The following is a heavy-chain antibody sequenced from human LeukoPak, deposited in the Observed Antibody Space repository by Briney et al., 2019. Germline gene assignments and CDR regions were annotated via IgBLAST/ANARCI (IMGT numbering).Heavy chain of an antibody. CDR3: ARESPRKDTIFGVVILNFDY. Sequence: SETLSLTCTVSGGSISSYYWSWLRQPAGKGLEWIGRIYTSGSTNYNPSLKSRVTMSVDTSKNQFSLKLSSVTAADTAVYYCARESPRKDTIFGVVILNFDYWGQGTLVTVSS. V-gene: IGHV4-4*07. CDR2: IYTSGST. D-gene: IGHD3-3*01. CDR1: GGSISSYY. J-gene: IGHJ4*02.